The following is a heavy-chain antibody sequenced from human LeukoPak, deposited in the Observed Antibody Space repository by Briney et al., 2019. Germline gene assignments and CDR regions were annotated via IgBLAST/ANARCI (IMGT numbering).Heavy chain of an antibody. V-gene: IGHV4-31*03. CDR3: ARAPIAAATTNYYYYYMDV. D-gene: IGHD1-26*01. CDR1: GGSISSGGYY. CDR2: IYYSGST. Sequence: PSETLSLTCTVSGGSISSGGYYWSWIRQHPGKGLEWIGYIYYSGSTYYNPSLKSRATISVDTSKNQFSLKLSSVTAADTAVYYCARAPIAAATTNYYYYYMDVWGKGTTVTVSS. J-gene: IGHJ6*03.